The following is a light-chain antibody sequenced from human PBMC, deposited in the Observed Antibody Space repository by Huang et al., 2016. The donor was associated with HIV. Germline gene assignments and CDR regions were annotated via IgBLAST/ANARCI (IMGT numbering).Light chain of an antibody. V-gene: IGKV1-9*01. J-gene: IGKJ4*01. CDR1: QGLSNS. Sequence: IQLTQSPSSLSASVGDRVTITCRASQGLSNSLVWYPQKPGRAPKLLIYAASTLQSGVTSRFSGSGSGTDFTLTISSLQPEDSATYYCQQFSSYSPLTFGGGTKVEIK. CDR2: AAS. CDR3: QQFSSYSPLT.